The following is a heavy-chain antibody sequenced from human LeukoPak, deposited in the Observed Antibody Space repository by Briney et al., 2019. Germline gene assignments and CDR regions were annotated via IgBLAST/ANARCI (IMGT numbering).Heavy chain of an antibody. CDR1: GGTFRSYG. J-gene: IGHJ6*02. CDR2: IIPIFGIA. D-gene: IGHD3-3*01. CDR3: AREYDSDYYYYGMDV. V-gene: IGHV1-69*04. Sequence: SVKVSCKASGGTFRSYGMSWVRQAPGQGLEWMGRIIPIFGIANYAQKFQGRVTITADKSTSTAYMELSSLRSEDTAVYYCAREYDSDYYYYGMDVWGQGTTVTVSS.